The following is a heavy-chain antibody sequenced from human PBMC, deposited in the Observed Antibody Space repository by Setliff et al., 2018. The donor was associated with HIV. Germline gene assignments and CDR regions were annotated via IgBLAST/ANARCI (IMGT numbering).Heavy chain of an antibody. CDR3: ARERSALLWKNWFDP. CDR1: GGSFSAYY. J-gene: IGHJ5*02. CDR2: VYYSGST. D-gene: IGHD3-10*01. Sequence: TSETLSLTCAVSGGSFSAYYWGWIRQPPGKGLEWIGCVYYSGSTNYNPSLKSRVTISVDTSKNQFSLKLSSVTAADTAVYYCARERSALLWKNWFDPWGQGTLVTVFS. V-gene: IGHV4-59*12.